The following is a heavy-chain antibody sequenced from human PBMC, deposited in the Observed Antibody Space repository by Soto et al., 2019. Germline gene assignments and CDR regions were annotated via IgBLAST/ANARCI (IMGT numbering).Heavy chain of an antibody. J-gene: IGHJ5*02. CDR3: ARVHRSSGWYSWFDP. V-gene: IGHV4-59*01. Sequence: PSETLSFPGTVSGGAIKTYYWSCIRQPPGKGLEWLGYSYYSGSTSHNPSLKRRVTISVDMSKNQYSLNLSSVTTADTAVYYCARVHRSSGWYSWFDPWGLGTRVTVSS. CDR1: GGAIKTYY. CDR2: SYYSGST. D-gene: IGHD6-19*01.